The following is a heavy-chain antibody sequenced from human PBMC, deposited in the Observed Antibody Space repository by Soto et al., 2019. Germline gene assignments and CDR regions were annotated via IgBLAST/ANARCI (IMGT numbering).Heavy chain of an antibody. D-gene: IGHD3-10*01. CDR1: GGPISSGGYY. CDR2: IYYSGST. Sequence: SETLSLTCTVSGGPISSGGYYWSWIRQHPGKGLEWIGYIYYSGSTYYNPSLKSRVTISVDTSKNQFSLKLSSVTAADTAVYYCARAPGSVRGVITGMDVWGQGTTVTVSS. CDR3: ARAPGSVRGVITGMDV. J-gene: IGHJ6*02. V-gene: IGHV4-31*03.